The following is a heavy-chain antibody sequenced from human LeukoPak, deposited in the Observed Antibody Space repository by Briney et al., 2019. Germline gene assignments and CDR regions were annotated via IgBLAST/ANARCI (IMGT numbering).Heavy chain of an antibody. J-gene: IGHJ6*03. D-gene: IGHD2-15*01. CDR1: GGSISSSRYY. Sequence: SETLSLTCTVSGGSISSSRYYWGWIRQPPGKGLEWFGSIYYSGSTYYNPSLKSRVTISVDTSQNQFSLKLSSVTAADTAVYYCASGCSGGSCYSYYYYMDVWGKGTTVTISS. CDR2: IYYSGST. CDR3: ASGCSGGSCYSYYYYMDV. V-gene: IGHV4-39*01.